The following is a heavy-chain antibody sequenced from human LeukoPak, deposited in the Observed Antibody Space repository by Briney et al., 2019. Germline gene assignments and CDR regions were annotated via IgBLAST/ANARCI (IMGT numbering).Heavy chain of an antibody. CDR3: ARDRDPVGFDP. V-gene: IGHV1-2*02. J-gene: IGHJ5*02. CDR1: GYTFTGYY. Sequence: GASVKVSCKASGYTFTGYYMHWVRQAPGQGLEWMGWINPNSGGTKYAQKFTGRVTMTRDTSISTASMELSRLRSGDTDVYYCARDRDPVGFDPWGQGTLVTVSS. D-gene: IGHD3-10*01. CDR2: INPNSGGT.